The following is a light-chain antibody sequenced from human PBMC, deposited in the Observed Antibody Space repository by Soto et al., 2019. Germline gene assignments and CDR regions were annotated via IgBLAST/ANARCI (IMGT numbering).Light chain of an antibody. CDR2: EAS. J-gene: IGKJ4*01. CDR1: QSISSW. V-gene: IGKV1-5*01. CDR3: QQYTNIPLT. Sequence: DIPMTQSPSTLSASVGDRVTITCRASQSISSWLAWYQQKPGKAPKLLIHEASRLESGAPSRFSGSESGTEFTLTISGLHAEDCATYYFQQYTNIPLTFGGGTKVEIK.